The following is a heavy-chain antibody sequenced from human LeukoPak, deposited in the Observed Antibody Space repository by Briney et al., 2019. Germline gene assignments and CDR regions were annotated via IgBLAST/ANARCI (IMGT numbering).Heavy chain of an antibody. D-gene: IGHD1-26*01. CDR2: IIPILGIA. Sequence: GASVKVSCRASGGTFSSYTISWVRQAPGQGLEWMGRIIPILGIANYAQKFQGRVTTTADKSTSTAYMELSSLRSEDTAVYYCARDLGGRWSYDNDAFDIWGQGTMVTVSS. CDR1: GGTFSSYT. CDR3: ARDLGGRWSYDNDAFDI. V-gene: IGHV1-69*04. J-gene: IGHJ3*02.